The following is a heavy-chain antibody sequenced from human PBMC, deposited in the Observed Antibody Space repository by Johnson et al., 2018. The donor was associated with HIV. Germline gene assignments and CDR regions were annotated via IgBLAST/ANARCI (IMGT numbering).Heavy chain of an antibody. CDR1: GFTFSRYG. D-gene: IGHD5-18*01. J-gene: IGHJ3*02. V-gene: IGHV3-NL1*01. CDR3: ANGGYSYGYDAFDI. CDR2: INWNGGST. Sequence: QVQLVESGGGVVQPGRSLRLSCAASGFTFSRYGMHWVRQAPGKGLEWVSGINWNGGSTGYADSVKGRFTISRDSSKNTLYLQMNSLRAEDTAVYYCANGGYSYGYDAFDIWGQGTMVTVSS.